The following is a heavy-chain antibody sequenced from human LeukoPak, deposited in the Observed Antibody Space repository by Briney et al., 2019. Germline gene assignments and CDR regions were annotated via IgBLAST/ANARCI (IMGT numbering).Heavy chain of an antibody. CDR3: ARAVTANILGAFDI. CDR1: GGTFSSYA. J-gene: IGHJ3*02. CDR2: IIPIFGTA. V-gene: IGHV1-69*06. D-gene: IGHD2-21*02. Sequence: VKVSCKASGGTFSSYAISWVRQAPGQGLEWMGGIIPIFGTANYAQKFQGRVTIAADKSTSTAYMEMSSLRSEDTAVYFCARAVTANILGAFDIWGQGTMVTVSS.